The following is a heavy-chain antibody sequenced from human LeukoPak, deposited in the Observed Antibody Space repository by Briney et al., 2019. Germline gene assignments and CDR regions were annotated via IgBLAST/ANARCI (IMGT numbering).Heavy chain of an antibody. CDR2: VSISSTYR. J-gene: IGHJ4*02. Sequence: GGSLRLSCVASGFTFGTYTMNWVRQAPGKGLEWDSSVSISSTYRYYADSVKGRFTMSRDNAKNSLFLQMNSLRAEDTAVYYCARDQPDTAFDYWGQGTLVTVSS. V-gene: IGHV3-21*01. D-gene: IGHD5-18*01. CDR1: GFTFGTYT. CDR3: ARDQPDTAFDY.